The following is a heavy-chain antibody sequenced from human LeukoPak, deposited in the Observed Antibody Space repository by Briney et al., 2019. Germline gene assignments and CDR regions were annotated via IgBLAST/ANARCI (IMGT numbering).Heavy chain of an antibody. Sequence: ASVKFSCKASGGTFTSYDINWVRQATGQGLEWMGWMNPNSGNTGYAQKFQGRVTITRNTSISTAYMELSSLRSEDTAVYYCAILYSDFWSGYHMDVWGKGTTVTVSS. V-gene: IGHV1-8*03. J-gene: IGHJ6*03. D-gene: IGHD3-3*01. CDR3: AILYSDFWSGYHMDV. CDR1: GGTFTSYD. CDR2: MNPNSGNT.